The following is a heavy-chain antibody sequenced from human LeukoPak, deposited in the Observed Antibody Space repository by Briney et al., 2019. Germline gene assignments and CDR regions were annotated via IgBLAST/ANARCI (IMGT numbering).Heavy chain of an antibody. V-gene: IGHV4-61*02. J-gene: IGHJ3*02. Sequence: SETLSLTCTVSGGSISSGSYYWSWIRQPAGKGLEWIGRIYTSGSTNYNSSLKSRVTISVDTSKNQFSLKLSSVTAADTAVYYCARGDSSGAFDIWGQGTMVTVSS. CDR2: IYTSGST. D-gene: IGHD6-6*01. CDR3: ARGDSSGAFDI. CDR1: GGSISSGSYY.